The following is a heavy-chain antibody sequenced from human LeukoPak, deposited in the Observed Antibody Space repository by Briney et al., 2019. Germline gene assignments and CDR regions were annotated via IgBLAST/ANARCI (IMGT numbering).Heavy chain of an antibody. J-gene: IGHJ1*01. CDR3: VKEIYGDSTGGRFQH. CDR2: ISSSGSTI. Sequence: GGSLRLSCAASGFTFSSYEVNWVRQAPGKGLEWVSYISSSGSTIYYADSVKGRFTISRDNAKNSLYLQMNSLRAEDTAVYYCVKEIYGDSTGGRFQHWGQGTLVTVSS. CDR1: GFTFSSYE. V-gene: IGHV3-48*03. D-gene: IGHD4-17*01.